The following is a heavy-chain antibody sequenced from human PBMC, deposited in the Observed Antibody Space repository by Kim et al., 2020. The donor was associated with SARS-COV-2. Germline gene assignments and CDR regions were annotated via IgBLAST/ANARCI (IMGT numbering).Heavy chain of an antibody. V-gene: IGHV3-15*01. CDR3: TTLVRGAVASY. J-gene: IGHJ4*02. D-gene: IGHD3-10*01. CDR1: GFTFSNAW. Sequence: LSLTCAASGFTFSNAWMSWVRQAPGKGLEWVARIKSKTDGGTTDYAAPVKGRFTISRDDSKNTLYLQMNSLKTEDTAVYYCTTLVRGAVASYWGQGTLVTVSS. CDR2: IKSKTDGGTT.